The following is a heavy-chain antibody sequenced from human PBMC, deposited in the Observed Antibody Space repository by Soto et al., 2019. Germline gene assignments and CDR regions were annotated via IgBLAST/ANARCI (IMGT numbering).Heavy chain of an antibody. CDR1: RGSVSSHSYY. J-gene: IGHJ6*02. CDR3: ARTYCSSASCYSLYYYDMEV. D-gene: IGHD2-2*02. V-gene: IGHV4-61*01. CDR2: IYYSGST. Sequence: SETLSLTCTVSRGSVSSHSYYWSWILQPPGKGLEWLGYIYYSGSTYYNPSLKSQVTISVDTSKNQFSLKLRYVTAADTAVNYGARTYCSSASCYSLYYYDMEVWGQGATVTVSS.